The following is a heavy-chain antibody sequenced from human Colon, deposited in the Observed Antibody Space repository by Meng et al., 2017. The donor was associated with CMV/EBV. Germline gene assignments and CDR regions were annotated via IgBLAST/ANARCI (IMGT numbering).Heavy chain of an antibody. CDR1: GFAFSSYE. CDR3: ARDLISGTYSGYESDLGP. V-gene: IGHV3-48*03. J-gene: IGHJ5*02. D-gene: IGHD5-12*01. CDR2: ISSAGGDR. Sequence: GGSLRLSCVASGFAFSSYEMNWVRQAPGKGLEWVAYISSAGGDRYYADSVKGRFTISRHNAQRSLYLEMNSLSGDDTAVYYCARDLISGTYSGYESDLGPWGQETLVTVSS.